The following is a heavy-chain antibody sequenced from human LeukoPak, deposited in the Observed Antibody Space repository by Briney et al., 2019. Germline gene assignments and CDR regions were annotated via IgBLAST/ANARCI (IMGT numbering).Heavy chain of an antibody. CDR2: MNPNSGNT. CDR3: ARVPKGDSSGYANAFDI. CDR1: GYTFTSYG. Sequence: EASVKVSCKACGYTFTSYGINWVRQATGQGLEWMGWMNPNSGNTGYAQKFQGRVTMTRNTSISTAYMELSSLRSEDTAVYYCARVPKGDSSGYANAFDIWGQGTMVTVSS. V-gene: IGHV1-8*02. D-gene: IGHD3-22*01. J-gene: IGHJ3*02.